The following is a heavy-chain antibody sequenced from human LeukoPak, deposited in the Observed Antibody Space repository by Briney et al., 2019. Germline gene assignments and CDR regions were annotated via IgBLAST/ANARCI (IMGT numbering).Heavy chain of an antibody. CDR3: AGRWEDGYSNGWLLDAFDI. CDR2: IYYSGST. J-gene: IGHJ3*02. CDR1: GGSISSYY. V-gene: IGHV4-59*08. D-gene: IGHD6-19*01. Sequence: PSETLSLTCTVPGGSISSYYWSWIRQPPGKGLEWIGYIYYSGSTNYNPSLKSRVTISVDTSKNQFSLKLSSVTAADPAVYYCAGRWEDGYSNGWLLDAFDIWGQGTMVTVSS.